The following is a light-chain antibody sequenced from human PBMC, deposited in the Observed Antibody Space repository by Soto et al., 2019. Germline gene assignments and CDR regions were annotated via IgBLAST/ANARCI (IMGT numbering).Light chain of an antibody. CDR3: QQSYSKPYT. CDR2: GAS. CDR1: QRIGNY. J-gene: IGKJ2*01. V-gene: IGKV1-39*01. Sequence: DIQMTQSPSSLSATVGDRVTITCRASQRIGNYLNWYQQKPGKAPKLLVYGASTLRSGVSSRFSGTGYGADFTLTISSLQPEDFATYFCQQSYSKPYTFGLGTNVEIK.